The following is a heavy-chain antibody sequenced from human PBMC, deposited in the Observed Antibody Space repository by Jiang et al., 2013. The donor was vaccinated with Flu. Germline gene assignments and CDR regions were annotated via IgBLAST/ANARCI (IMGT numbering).Heavy chain of an antibody. J-gene: IGHJ3*02. CDR1: GLQRLPATG. D-gene: IGHD1-26*01. V-gene: IGHV5-51*01. CDR3: AGPTGGSYPSDAFDI. Sequence: GSGLQRLPATGSARVRQMPGKGLEWMGIIYPGDSDTRYSPSFQGQVTISADKSISTAYLQWSSLKASDTAMYYCAGPTGGSYPSDAFDIWGQGTMVTVSS. CDR2: IYPGDSDT.